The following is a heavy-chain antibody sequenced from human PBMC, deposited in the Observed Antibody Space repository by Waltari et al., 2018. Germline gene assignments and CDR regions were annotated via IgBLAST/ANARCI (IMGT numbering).Heavy chain of an antibody. V-gene: IGHV1-8*01. CDR2: MNPNSGNT. D-gene: IGHD6-19*01. J-gene: IGHJ4*02. Sequence: QVQLEQSGAAVKKPGASVKVSCKASGYTFTSYDINWVRQATGQGLEWMGWMNPNSGNTASAQKFQGRVTMTRNTSISTAYMELSSLRSEDTAVYYCARSYDSGCHAGAYWGQGTRVTVSS. CDR1: GYTFTSYD. CDR3: ARSYDSGCHAGAY.